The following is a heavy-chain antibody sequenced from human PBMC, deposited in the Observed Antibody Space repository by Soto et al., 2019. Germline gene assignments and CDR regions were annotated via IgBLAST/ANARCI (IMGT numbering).Heavy chain of an antibody. CDR2: IIPIFGTA. Sequence: QVQLVQSGAEVKKPGSSVKVSCKASGGTFSSYAISWVRQAPGQGLEWMGGIIPIFGTADYGQKFQGRVTITADESTSTGNMELSSLRSEDTAVYYCASHYDSSGYYYRGLDYLGQGTLVTVSS. D-gene: IGHD3-22*01. J-gene: IGHJ4*02. CDR1: GGTFSSYA. CDR3: ASHYDSSGYYYRGLDY. V-gene: IGHV1-69*12.